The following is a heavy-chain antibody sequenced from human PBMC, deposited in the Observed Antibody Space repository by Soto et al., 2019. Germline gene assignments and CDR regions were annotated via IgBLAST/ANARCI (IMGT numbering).Heavy chain of an antibody. CDR3: ARQVGQLLSDY. V-gene: IGHV4-39*01. Sequence: SETLSLTCDVSGGSISIGTDYWGWIRQPPGKGLEWIGNIHYSGSTNYNPSLKSRLNISVDTSKNQFSLKLSSVTAADTAVYYCARQVGQLLSDYWGQGTLVTVSS. CDR1: GGSISIGTDY. J-gene: IGHJ4*02. D-gene: IGHD2-2*01. CDR2: IHYSGST.